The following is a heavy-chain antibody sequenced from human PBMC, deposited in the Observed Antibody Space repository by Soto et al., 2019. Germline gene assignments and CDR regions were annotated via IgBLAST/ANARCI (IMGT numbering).Heavy chain of an antibody. V-gene: IGHV1-69*12. D-gene: IGHD6-6*01. CDR1: GGTFSSYA. J-gene: IGHJ5*02. CDR3: ARDGIAARPIAWFDP. Sequence: QVQLVQSGAEVKKPGSSVKVSCKASGGTFSSYAIRWVRQAPGQGLDWMGGITPIFGAADYAQKFQGRVTITADESTSTAYMELSSLRSEDTAVYYCARDGIAARPIAWFDPWGQGTLVTVSS. CDR2: ITPIFGAA.